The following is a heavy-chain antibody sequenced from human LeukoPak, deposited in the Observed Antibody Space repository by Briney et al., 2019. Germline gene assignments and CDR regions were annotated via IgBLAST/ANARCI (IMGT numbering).Heavy chain of an antibody. CDR1: GFTFSSYA. V-gene: IGHV3-23*01. J-gene: IGHJ6*03. CDR2: VSGSGLST. Sequence: PGGSLRLSCAASGFTFSSYAMSWVRQAPGKGLEWVSVVSGSGLSTYYADSVKGRFTISRDNSKNTLFLQMNSLRAEDTAVYYCAKETGELRTHFYYYMDVWGKGTTVTVSS. CDR3: AKETGELRTHFYYYMDV. D-gene: IGHD1-26*01.